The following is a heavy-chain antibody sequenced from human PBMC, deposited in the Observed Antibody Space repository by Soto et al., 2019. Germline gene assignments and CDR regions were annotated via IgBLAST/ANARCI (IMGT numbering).Heavy chain of an antibody. CDR3: ARRDYDFWSGYYFAYWFDP. V-gene: IGHV4-34*01. CDR2: INHSGST. Sequence: PSETLSLTCAVYGGSFSGYYWSWIRQPPGKGLEWIGEINHSGSTNYNPSLKSRVTISVDTSKNQFSLKLSSVTAADTAVYYCARRDYDFWSGYYFAYWFDPWGQGTLVTVSS. D-gene: IGHD3-3*01. CDR1: GGSFSGYY. J-gene: IGHJ5*02.